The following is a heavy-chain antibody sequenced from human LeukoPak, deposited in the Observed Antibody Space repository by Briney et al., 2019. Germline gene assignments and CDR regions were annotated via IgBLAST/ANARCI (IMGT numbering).Heavy chain of an antibody. D-gene: IGHD2-8*01. J-gene: IGHJ4*02. Sequence: QPRRSLRLSCARSGFTFSSYAMSWVRQAPGKGLEWGSAISDTVATTYDADSVKGRFTISRDNSRSTLYLQMNRLRAEDTGLYYCAKDTSIGRYCTNGVCSPFDYWGQGNLVTVSS. CDR2: ISDTVATT. CDR1: GFTFSSYA. V-gene: IGHV3-23*01. CDR3: AKDTSIGRYCTNGVCSPFDY.